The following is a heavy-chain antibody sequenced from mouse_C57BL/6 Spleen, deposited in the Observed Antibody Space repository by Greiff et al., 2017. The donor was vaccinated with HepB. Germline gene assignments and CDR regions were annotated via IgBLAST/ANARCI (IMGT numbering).Heavy chain of an antibody. CDR3: ARGDYGNYGGFAY. D-gene: IGHD2-1*01. CDR2: IDPSDSYT. Sequence: QVQLQQPGAELVMPGASVKLSCKASGYTFTSYWMHWVKQRPGQGLEWIGEIDPSDSYTNYNQKFKGKSTLTVDKSSSTAYMQLSSLTSEDSAVYYSARGDYGNYGGFAYWGQGTLVTVSA. J-gene: IGHJ3*01. CDR1: GYTFTSYW. V-gene: IGHV1-69*01.